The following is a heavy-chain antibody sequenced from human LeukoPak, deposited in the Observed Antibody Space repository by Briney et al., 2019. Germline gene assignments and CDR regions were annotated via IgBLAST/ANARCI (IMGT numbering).Heavy chain of an antibody. CDR3: AKEMLRGYYYYGMDV. V-gene: IGHV3-23*01. Sequence: GGSLRLSCAASRFTFSSYGMTWVRQAPGKGLEWVSIISDTGGGTFYADSVKGRFTISRDNSQNTLFLQMNRLRADDTAIYYCAKEMLRGYYYYGMDVWGQGTTVTVSS. J-gene: IGHJ6*02. CDR1: RFTFSSYG. D-gene: IGHD3-10*01. CDR2: ISDTGGGT.